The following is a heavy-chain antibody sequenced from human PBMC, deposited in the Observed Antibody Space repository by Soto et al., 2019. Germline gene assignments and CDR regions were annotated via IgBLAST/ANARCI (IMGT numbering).Heavy chain of an antibody. J-gene: IGHJ1*01. V-gene: IGHV1-18*01. D-gene: IGHD3-10*01. Sequence: QVQLVQSGAEVKKPGASVKVSCKASGYTFTSYGISWVRQAPGQGLEWMGWISAYNGNTNNAQKLQGRVTMTPATSTSTAYMELRSLRSADTAVYYCAIDPAYNGPFQHWGQGTLVTVSS. CDR3: AIDPAYNGPFQH. CDR2: ISAYNGNT. CDR1: GYTFTSYG.